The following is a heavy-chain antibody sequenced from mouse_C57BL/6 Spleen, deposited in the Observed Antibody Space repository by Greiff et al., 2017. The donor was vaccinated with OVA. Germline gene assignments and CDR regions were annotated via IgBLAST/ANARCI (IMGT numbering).Heavy chain of an antibody. V-gene: IGHV14-1*01. CDR1: GFNIKDYY. CDR3: TTHYYGRSPYWYFDV. J-gene: IGHJ1*03. Sequence: EVQLQQSGAELVRPGASVKLSCTASGFNIKDYYMHWVKQRPEQGLAWIGRIDPEDGDTEYAPKFQGKATMTADTSSNTAYLQLSSLTSEDTAVYYCTTHYYGRSPYWYFDVWGTGTTVTVSS. CDR2: IDPEDGDT. D-gene: IGHD1-1*01.